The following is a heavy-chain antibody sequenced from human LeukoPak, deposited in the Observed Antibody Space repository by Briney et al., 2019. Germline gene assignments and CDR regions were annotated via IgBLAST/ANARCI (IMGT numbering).Heavy chain of an antibody. CDR1: GGSISSGSYY. V-gene: IGHV4-61*02. Sequence: SQTLSLTCTVSGGSISSGSYYWSWIRQPAGKGLEWIGRIYTSGSTNYNPSLKSRVTISVDTSKNQFSLKLSSVTAADTAVYYCAQTWIQLPELCFDPWGQGTLVTVSS. J-gene: IGHJ5*02. CDR2: IYTSGST. D-gene: IGHD5-18*01. CDR3: AQTWIQLPELCFDP.